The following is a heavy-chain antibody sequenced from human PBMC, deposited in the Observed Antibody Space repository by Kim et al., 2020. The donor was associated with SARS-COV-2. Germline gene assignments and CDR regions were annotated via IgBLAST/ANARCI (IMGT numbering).Heavy chain of an antibody. D-gene: IGHD3-10*01. CDR1: GGSFSGYY. Sequence: SETLSLTCAVYGGSFSGYYWSWIRQPPGKGLEWIGEINHSGSTNYNPSLKSRVTISVDTSKNQFSLKLSSVTAAETAVYYCARGPSNVLLWFGETNDYYYYGMDVWGQGTTVTVSS. J-gene: IGHJ6*02. CDR3: ARGPSNVLLWFGETNDYYYYGMDV. CDR2: INHSGST. V-gene: IGHV4-34*01.